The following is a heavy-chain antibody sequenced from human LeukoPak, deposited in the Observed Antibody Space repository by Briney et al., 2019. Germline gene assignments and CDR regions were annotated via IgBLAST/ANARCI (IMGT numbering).Heavy chain of an antibody. J-gene: IGHJ4*02. CDR2: IYHSGST. Sequence: SETLSLTCTVSGYSISSGYYWGWIRQPPGKGLEWIGSIYHSGSTYYNPSLKSRVTISVDTSKNQFSLKLSSVTAADTAVYYCARGDTAMGVDYWGQGTLVTVSS. CDR3: ARGDTAMGVDY. V-gene: IGHV4-38-2*02. D-gene: IGHD5-18*01. CDR1: GYSISSGYY.